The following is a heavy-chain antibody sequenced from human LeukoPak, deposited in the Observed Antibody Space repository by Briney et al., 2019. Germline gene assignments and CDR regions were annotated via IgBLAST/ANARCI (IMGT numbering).Heavy chain of an antibody. D-gene: IGHD5-24*01. V-gene: IGHV3-7*04. J-gene: IGHJ4*02. CDR2: IKKDGSDK. Sequence: GGSLRLSCAASGFTFSSYWMSWVRQAPGKGLEWVADIKKDGSDKYHVDSVKGRFTISRDNAKNSLYLQMNSLRAEDTAVYYCAKDRAWLQFDYWGQGTLVTVSS. CDR3: AKDRAWLQFDY. CDR1: GFTFSSYW.